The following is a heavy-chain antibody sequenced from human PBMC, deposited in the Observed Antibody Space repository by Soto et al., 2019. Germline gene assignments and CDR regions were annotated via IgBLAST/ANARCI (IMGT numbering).Heavy chain of an antibody. CDR3: AVDFYDSSGYQTPHFDY. D-gene: IGHD3-22*01. CDR2: INPSGGSP. CDR1: GYTFTSYY. V-gene: IGHV1-46*01. Sequence: GASVKVSCKASGYTFTSYYMHWVRQAPGQGLEWMGIINPSGGSPSYAQKFQGRVTMTRDTSTSTVYMELSSLRSEDTAVYYCAVDFYDSSGYQTPHFDYWGQGTLVTVSS. J-gene: IGHJ4*02.